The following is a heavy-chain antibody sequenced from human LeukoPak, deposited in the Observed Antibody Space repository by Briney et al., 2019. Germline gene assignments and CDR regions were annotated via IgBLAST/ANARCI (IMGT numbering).Heavy chain of an antibody. V-gene: IGHV4-61*01. CDR3: ARGSRGYSYG. CDR2: IYYSGST. CDR1: GASVSSGSYY. D-gene: IGHD5-18*01. J-gene: IGHJ4*02. Sequence: PSETLSLTCTVSGASVSSGSYYWSWIRQPPGKGLEWIGYIYYSGSTNYNPSLKSRVTISVDTSKNQLSLKLSSVTAADTAVYYCARGSRGYSYGWGQGTLVTVSS.